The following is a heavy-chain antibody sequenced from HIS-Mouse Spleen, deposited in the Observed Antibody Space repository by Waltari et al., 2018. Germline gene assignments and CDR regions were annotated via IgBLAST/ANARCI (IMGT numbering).Heavy chain of an antibody. V-gene: IGHV4-34*01. CDR2: LNHSGST. Sequence: QVQLQQWGAGLLKPSETLSLTCAVYGGSFSGYYWSWIRQPPGKGLEWIGELNHSGSTNSIPSLKSRVTISVDTSKNQFSLKLGSVTAADTAVYYCARYRKAVAGTWVDYFDYWGQGTLVTVSS. J-gene: IGHJ4*02. D-gene: IGHD6-19*01. CDR3: ARYRKAVAGTWVDYFDY. CDR1: GGSFSGYY.